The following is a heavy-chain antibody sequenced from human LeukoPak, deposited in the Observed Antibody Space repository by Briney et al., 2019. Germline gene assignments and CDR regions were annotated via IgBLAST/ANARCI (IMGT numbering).Heavy chain of an antibody. CDR1: GYSISSGYY. J-gene: IGHJ4*02. CDR2: IYHSGST. Sequence: SETLSLTCTVSGYSISSGYYWGWIRQPPGKGLDWIGSIYHSGSTYYNPALKSRGTISVDTSKNQFSLKLSSGTAANKARFYCASDLAYCGGDCYSWGQGTLVTVSS. D-gene: IGHD2-21*01. V-gene: IGHV4-38-2*02. CDR3: ASDLAYCGGDCYS.